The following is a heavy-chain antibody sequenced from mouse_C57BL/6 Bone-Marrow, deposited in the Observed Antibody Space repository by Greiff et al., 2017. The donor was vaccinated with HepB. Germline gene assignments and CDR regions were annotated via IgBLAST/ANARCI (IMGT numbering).Heavy chain of an antibody. CDR1: GFTFTDYY. D-gene: IGHD2-10*01. J-gene: IGHJ3*01. CDR3: ASLLWGFAY. V-gene: IGHV7-3*01. CDR2: IRNKANGYTT. Sequence: EVQGVESGGGLVQPGGSLSLSCAASGFTFTDYYMSWVRQPPGKALEWLGFIRNKANGYTTEYSASVKGRFTISRDISQSILYLQMNALRAEDSAAYYCASLLWGFAYWGQGTLVTVSA.